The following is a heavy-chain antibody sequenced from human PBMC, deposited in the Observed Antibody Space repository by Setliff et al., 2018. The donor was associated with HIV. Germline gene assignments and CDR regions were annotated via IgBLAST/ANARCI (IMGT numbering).Heavy chain of an antibody. J-gene: IGHJ3*02. CDR2: ISSYI. V-gene: IGHV3-21*01. CDR3: ARDPGAFDI. CDR1: GFTFSSFV. Sequence: PGGSLRLSCAASGFTFSSFVMTWVRQAPGKGLEWVSTISSYIYYADSVKGRFTISRDNAKNSLYLQMNSLRAEDTAVYYCARDPGAFDIWGQGTMVTVSS.